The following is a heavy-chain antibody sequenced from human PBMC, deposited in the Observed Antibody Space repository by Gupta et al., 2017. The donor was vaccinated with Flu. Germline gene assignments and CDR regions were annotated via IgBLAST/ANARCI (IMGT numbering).Heavy chain of an antibody. Sequence: LKLVLSGAEAKSAQSSVQVVYTASEVTFSSYAINCVRQAPGQGLEWLGGIIPVFGPTNYAQKFQGRVTITADESTSTAYMELSSLRSEDTAVYYCARKGGGHCSGGTCYSFDYWGQGTLVTVSS. J-gene: IGHJ4*02. D-gene: IGHD2-15*01. CDR1: EVTFSSYA. CDR2: IIPVFGPT. CDR3: ARKGGGHCSGGTCYSFDY. V-gene: IGHV1-69*01.